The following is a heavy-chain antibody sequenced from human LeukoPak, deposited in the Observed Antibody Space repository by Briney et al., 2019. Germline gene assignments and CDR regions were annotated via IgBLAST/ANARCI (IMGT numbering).Heavy chain of an antibody. CDR3: ARDWGCSGGSCWYSHDAFDI. V-gene: IGHV1-18*04. CDR2: ISAYNGNT. Sequence: ASVKVSCKASGYTFTSYGISWVRQAPGQGLEWMGWISAYNGNTNYAQKLQGRVTMTTDTSTSTAYMELRSLRSDDTAVYYCARDWGCSGGSCWYSHDAFDIWGQGTLVTVSS. J-gene: IGHJ3*02. D-gene: IGHD2-15*01. CDR1: GYTFTSYG.